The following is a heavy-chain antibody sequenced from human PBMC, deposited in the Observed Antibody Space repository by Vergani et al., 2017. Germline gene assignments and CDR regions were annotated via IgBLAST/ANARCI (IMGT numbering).Heavy chain of an antibody. D-gene: IGHD2-15*01. CDR3: ARSRPYCTSGSCPAI. Sequence: QVKLQESGPGLLKPSQTLSLTCTVSGESIRSGSHYWSWIRQPAGKGPEWIGHIHTGGRTDLNPSFKGRVSISVDTSKSQFSLKLNSVTVADTAVYYCARSRPYCTSGSCPAIWGQGTLVTVSS. CDR2: IHTGGRT. J-gene: IGHJ4*02. V-gene: IGHV4-61*02. CDR1: GESIRSGSHY.